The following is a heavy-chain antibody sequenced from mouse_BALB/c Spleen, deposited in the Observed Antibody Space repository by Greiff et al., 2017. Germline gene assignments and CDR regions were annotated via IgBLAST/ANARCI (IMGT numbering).Heavy chain of an antibody. J-gene: IGHJ3*01. V-gene: IGHV1-37*01. CDR2: INPYNGDT. CDR1: GYSFTGYF. D-gene: IGHD1-3*01. CDR3: GSGGPYNEERIAY. Sequence: VQLKQSGPELVKPGASVKISCKASGYSFTGYFMNWVKQSHGKSLEWIGRINPYNGDTFYNQKFKGKATLTVDKSSSTAHMELLSLTSEDSAVYYGGSGGPYNEERIAYWGQGTLVTVSA.